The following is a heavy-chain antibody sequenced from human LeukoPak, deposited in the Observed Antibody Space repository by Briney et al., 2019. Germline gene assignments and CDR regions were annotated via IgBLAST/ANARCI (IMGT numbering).Heavy chain of an antibody. CDR2: IYHSGRT. J-gene: IGHJ4*02. Sequence: PSETLSLTCTVSGYSISSGYYWGWIRPSPGKGLEWIGSIYHSGRTYYNPSLKSRVTISVDTSKNQFSLKLNSVTAADTAVYYCARGRTYYYDTNDYPDYWGQGTLVTVSS. V-gene: IGHV4-38-2*02. CDR1: GYSISSGYY. D-gene: IGHD3-22*01. CDR3: ARGRTYYYDTNDYPDY.